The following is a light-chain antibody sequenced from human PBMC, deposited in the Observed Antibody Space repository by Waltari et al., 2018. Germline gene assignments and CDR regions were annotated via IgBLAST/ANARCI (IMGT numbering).Light chain of an antibody. Sequence: QSVLTQPPSVSAAPGQTVTISCSGSSSNIGSTYVSWYQHLPRTAPKVLIYNNNERPSGSPDRFSGSTSGTSATLVITGLQTGDEADYYCATWDTSLGDLWVFGGGTRLTVL. CDR2: NNN. CDR3: ATWDTSLGDLWV. J-gene: IGLJ3*02. CDR1: SSNIGSTY. V-gene: IGLV1-51*01.